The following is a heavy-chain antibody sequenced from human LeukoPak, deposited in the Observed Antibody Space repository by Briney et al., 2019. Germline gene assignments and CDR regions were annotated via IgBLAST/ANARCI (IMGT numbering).Heavy chain of an antibody. CDR1: GFAFSTYS. D-gene: IGHD2-15*01. J-gene: IGHJ4*02. CDR2: ISSSSTTI. Sequence: GGSLRLSCAASGFAFSTYSMNWVRQAPEKGLEWVSFISSSSTTIYYADSVKGRFTVSRDNAKNSLYLQMDSLRAEDTAVYYCARDRGWYFDYWGQGTLVTVSS. V-gene: IGHV3-48*04. CDR3: ARDRGWYFDY.